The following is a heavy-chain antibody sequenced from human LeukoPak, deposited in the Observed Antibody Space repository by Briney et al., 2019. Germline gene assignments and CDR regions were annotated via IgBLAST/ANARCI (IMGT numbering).Heavy chain of an antibody. V-gene: IGHV4-4*07. CDR1: GGSVSSYY. D-gene: IGHD3-10*01. CDR2: IYIDGST. Sequence: SETLSLTCTVSGGSVSSYYWSWIRQPAGKGLEWIGRIYIDGSTNYNPSLKSRVAMSVDTSKNQFSLKLSSVTAADTAVYYCARGRRGWFGELPHRALDYWGQGTLVTVPS. J-gene: IGHJ4*02. CDR3: ARGRRGWFGELPHRALDY.